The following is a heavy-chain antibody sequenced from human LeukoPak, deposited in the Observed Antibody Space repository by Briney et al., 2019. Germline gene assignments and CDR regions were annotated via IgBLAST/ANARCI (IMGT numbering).Heavy chain of an antibody. CDR1: GFTFSSYA. V-gene: IGHV3-66*01. J-gene: IGHJ4*02. CDR2: IYTGGST. Sequence: PGGSLRLSCAASGFTFSSYAMSWVRQAPGKGLEWVSVIYTGGSTYYADSVKGRFTISRDNSKNTLYLQMNSLRAEDTAVYYCARPGNAVTTRPAPFDYWGQGTLVTVSS. CDR3: ARPGNAVTTRPAPFDY. D-gene: IGHD4-17*01.